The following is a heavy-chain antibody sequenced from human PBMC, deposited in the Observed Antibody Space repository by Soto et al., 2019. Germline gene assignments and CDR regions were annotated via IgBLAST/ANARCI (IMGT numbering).Heavy chain of an antibody. J-gene: IGHJ6*02. CDR1: GFTVSSNY. V-gene: IGHV3-53*01. CDR2: IYSGGST. Sequence: GGSLRLSCAASGFTVSSNYMSWVRQAPGKGLEWVSVIYSGGSTYYADSVKGRFTISRDNSKNTLYLQMNSLRAEDTAVYYCARDSWAYCGGDCLKEGHYYYYYGMDVWGQGTTVTVSS. CDR3: ARDSWAYCGGDCLKEGHYYYYYGMDV. D-gene: IGHD2-21*02.